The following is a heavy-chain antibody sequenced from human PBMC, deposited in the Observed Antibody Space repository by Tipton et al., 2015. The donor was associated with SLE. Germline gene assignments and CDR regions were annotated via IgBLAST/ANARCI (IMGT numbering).Heavy chain of an antibody. CDR1: GGSISSGDYY. Sequence: TLSLTCTVSGGSISSGDYYWTWIRQHPGKGLEGIVYIYYSRTTYYNPSLKSRVTISVDTSKNQFSLKLTSLTAADTAVYYCARASPTWERLFFYYMDVWGKGTSVTVSS. CDR2: IYYSRTT. CDR3: ARASPTWERLFFYYMDV. D-gene: IGHD1-26*01. J-gene: IGHJ6*03. V-gene: IGHV4-31*03.